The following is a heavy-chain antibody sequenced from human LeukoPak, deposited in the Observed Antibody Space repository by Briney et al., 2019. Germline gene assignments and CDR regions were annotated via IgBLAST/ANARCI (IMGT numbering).Heavy chain of an antibody. V-gene: IGHV4-34*01. CDR2: INHSGST. CDR1: GGSFSGYY. D-gene: IGHD3-10*01. J-gene: IGHJ4*02. CDR3: ASKSYYYGSGIYY. Sequence: SETLSLTCAVYGGSFSGYYWSWIRRPPGKGLEWIGEINHSGSTNYNPSLKSRVTISVDTSKNQFSLKLSSVTAADTAVYYCASKSYYYGSGIYYWGQGTLVTVSS.